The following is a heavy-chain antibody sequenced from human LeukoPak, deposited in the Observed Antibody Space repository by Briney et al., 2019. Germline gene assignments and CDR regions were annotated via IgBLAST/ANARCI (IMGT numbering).Heavy chain of an antibody. J-gene: IGHJ4*02. CDR3: ARHVRRTAHRYFYY. Sequence: SETLSHTCLVSGDSISSYYWNWVRQPPGRGREWMAYIYDIGTTNYNPSLKSRVTISKDTSKNQFSLRLSSVTAADTAVYHCARHVRRTAHRYFYYWGQGTVVTVSS. CDR1: GDSISSYY. V-gene: IGHV4-59*08. CDR2: IYDIGTT.